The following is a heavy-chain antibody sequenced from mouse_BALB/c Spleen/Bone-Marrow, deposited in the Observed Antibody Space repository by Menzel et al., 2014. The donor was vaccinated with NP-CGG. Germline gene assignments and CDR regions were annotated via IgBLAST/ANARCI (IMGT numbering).Heavy chain of an antibody. CDR3: ARFSTVYYFDY. J-gene: IGHJ2*01. Sequence: VQLPQSGSELVKPGASVKISCKASGYAFSSSWMNWVKQRPGQGLEWIGRIYPGDGDTNYNGKFKGKATLTADKSSSTAYMQLSSLTSVDSAVYFCARFSTVYYFDYWGQGTTLTVSS. CDR2: IYPGDGDT. V-gene: IGHV1-82*01. CDR1: GYAFSSSW. D-gene: IGHD4-1*02.